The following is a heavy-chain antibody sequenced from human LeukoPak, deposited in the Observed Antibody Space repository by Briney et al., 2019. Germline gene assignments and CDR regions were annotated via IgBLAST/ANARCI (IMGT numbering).Heavy chain of an antibody. J-gene: IGHJ3*02. CDR3: ARVSDTAMGAAFDI. V-gene: IGHV1-2*02. CDR1: GYTFTGYY. Sequence: ASVKVSCKASGYTFTGYYMHWVRPAPGQGLEWMGWINPNSGGTNYAQKFQGRVTMTRDTSISTAYMELSRLRSDDTAVYYCARVSDTAMGAAFDIWGQGTMVTVSS. CDR2: INPNSGGT. D-gene: IGHD5-18*01.